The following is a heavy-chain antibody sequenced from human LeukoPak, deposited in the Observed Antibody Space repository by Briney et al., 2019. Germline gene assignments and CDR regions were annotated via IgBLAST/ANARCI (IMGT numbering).Heavy chain of an antibody. Sequence: PSETLSLTCTVSGYSISSGYYWGWIRQPPGKGLEWIGSIYHSGSTYYNPSLKSRVTISVDTSKNQFSLKLSSVTAADTAVYYCARDPSVTALDPWGQGTLVTVSS. J-gene: IGHJ5*02. D-gene: IGHD5-18*01. CDR3: ARDPSVTALDP. CDR1: GYSISSGYY. V-gene: IGHV4-38-2*02. CDR2: IYHSGST.